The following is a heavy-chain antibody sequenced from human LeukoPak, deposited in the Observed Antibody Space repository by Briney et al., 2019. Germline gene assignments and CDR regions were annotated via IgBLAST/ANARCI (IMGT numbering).Heavy chain of an antibody. D-gene: IGHD3-10*01. CDR2: ISGSGDAT. Sequence: GGSLRLSCAASGFTFTSYAMSWVRQAPGKGLERVSTISGSGDATYYADSMKGRFTISRDNAKNSLYLQMNSLRAEDTAVYYCARNVLLWFGEFDAFDIWGQGTMVTVSS. J-gene: IGHJ3*02. CDR3: ARNVLLWFGEFDAFDI. CDR1: GFTFTSYA. V-gene: IGHV3-23*01.